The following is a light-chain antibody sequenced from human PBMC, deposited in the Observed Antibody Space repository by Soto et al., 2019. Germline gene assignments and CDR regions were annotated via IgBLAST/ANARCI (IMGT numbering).Light chain of an antibody. J-gene: IGLJ1*01. CDR3: QSYDSSLRDV. Sequence: QSVLTQPPSVSGAPGQRDTISCTGSSXNIGAGYDVHWYQHLPGTAPKLLIYGNTDRPSGVPDRFSGSKSGSSASLAITGLQTEDEAHYYCQSYDSSLRDVFGTGTKVTVL. CDR2: GNT. V-gene: IGLV1-40*01. CDR1: SXNIGAGYD.